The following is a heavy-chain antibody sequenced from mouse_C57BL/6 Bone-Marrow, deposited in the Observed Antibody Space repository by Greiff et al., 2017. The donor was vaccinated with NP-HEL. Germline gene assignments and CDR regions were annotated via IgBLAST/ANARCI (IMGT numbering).Heavy chain of an antibody. CDR1: GFSLTSYG. D-gene: IGHD1-1*01. CDR2: IWSGGST. Sequence: VKLMESGPGLVQPSQSLSITCTVSGFSLTSYGVHWVRQSPGKGLEWLGVIWSGGSTDYNAAFISRLSISKDNSKSQVFFKMNSLQADDTAIYYCASPYYYGSSYEVNYAMDYWGQGTSVTVSS. V-gene: IGHV2-2*01. J-gene: IGHJ4*01. CDR3: ASPYYYGSSYEVNYAMDY.